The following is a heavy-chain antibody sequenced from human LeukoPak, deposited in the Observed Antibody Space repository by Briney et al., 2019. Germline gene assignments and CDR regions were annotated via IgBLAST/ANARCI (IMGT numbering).Heavy chain of an antibody. CDR1: GGPFSGYY. J-gene: IGHJ4*02. CDR3: ARDGGGDY. D-gene: IGHD3-16*01. V-gene: IGHV3-48*01. CDR2: ITSGSSTI. Sequence: ETLSLTCAVYGGPFSGYYWSWIRQPPGKGLEWVSYITSGSSTIYYADSVKGRFTISRDNAKNSLFLQMNSLRAEDTAVYYCARDGGGDYWGQGTLVTVSS.